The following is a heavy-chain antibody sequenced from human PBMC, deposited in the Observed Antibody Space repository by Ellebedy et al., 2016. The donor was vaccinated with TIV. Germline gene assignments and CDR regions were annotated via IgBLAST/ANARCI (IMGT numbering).Heavy chain of an antibody. V-gene: IGHV4-61*01. CDR1: GGSVSSGSYY. CDR2: IYYNGST. J-gene: IGHJ6*02. CDR3: ARVSTNYYYGLDV. D-gene: IGHD3-16*02. Sequence: SETLSLTXTVSGGSVSSGSYYWSWIRQPPGKGLEWIGFIYYNGSTNYNPSLKSRVTISVDTSKNQFSLKLSSVTAADTAVYYCARVSTNYYYGLDVWGQGTTVAVSS.